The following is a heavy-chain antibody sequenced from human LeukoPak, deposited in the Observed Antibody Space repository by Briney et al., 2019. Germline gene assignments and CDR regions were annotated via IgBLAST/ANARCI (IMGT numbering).Heavy chain of an antibody. CDR1: GFTFSGYA. J-gene: IGHJ4*02. V-gene: IGHV3-23*01. D-gene: IGHD3-10*01. CDR3: AKDAYYYGSGSYPY. CDR2: ISGSGGTT. Sequence: GGTLRLSCAASGFTFSGYAMSWVRQAPGKGLEWVSAISGSGGTTYYADSVKGRFTIPRDNSKNTLYLQMTSLRAEDTAVYYCAKDAYYYGSGSYPYWGQGTLVTVSS.